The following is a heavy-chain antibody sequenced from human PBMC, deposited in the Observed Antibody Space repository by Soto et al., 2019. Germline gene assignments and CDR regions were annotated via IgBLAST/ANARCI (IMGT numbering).Heavy chain of an antibody. V-gene: IGHV1-69*02. D-gene: IGHD4-17*01. J-gene: IGHJ6*03. CDR1: GGTFSSYT. CDR2: IIPILGIA. CDR3: ARTSYGDYYYYYYMDV. Sequence: QVQLVQSGAEVKKPGSSVKVSCKASGGTFSSYTISWVRQAPGQGLEWMGRIIPILGIAKYAQKFQGRVTITADKTTSTAYMALSSRRSEDTAVYYCARTSYGDYYYYYYMDVWGKGTTVTVSS.